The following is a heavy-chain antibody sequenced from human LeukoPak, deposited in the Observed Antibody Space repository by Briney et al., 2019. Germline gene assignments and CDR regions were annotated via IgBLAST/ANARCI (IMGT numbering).Heavy chain of an antibody. CDR3: ARGIVVVPAAIWSYYYYYMDV. J-gene: IGHJ6*03. Sequence: SQTLSLTCTVSGGSISSGSYYWSWIRQPAGKGLEWIGRIYTSGSTNYNPSLKSRVTISVDTSKTQFSRKLSSVTAADTAVYYCARGIVVVPAAIWSYYYYYMDVWGKGTTVTVSS. CDR1: GGSISSGSYY. D-gene: IGHD2-2*02. CDR2: IYTSGST. V-gene: IGHV4-61*02.